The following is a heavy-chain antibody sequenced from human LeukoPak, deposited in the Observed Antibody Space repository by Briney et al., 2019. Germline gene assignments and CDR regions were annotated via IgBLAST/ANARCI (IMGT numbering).Heavy chain of an antibody. D-gene: IGHD6-13*01. CDR3: ARGALQLVPRTGFDP. CDR2: IWYDGSNE. CDR1: RFTFSSDG. V-gene: IGHV3-33*01. J-gene: IGHJ5*02. Sequence: GGSLRLSCAASRFTFSSDGMHWVRQAPGKGLEWVAVIWYDGSNEYYADSAKGRFTISRDTSKSTLYLQMNSLRAEDTAVYYCARGALQLVPRTGFDPWGQGTLVTVSS.